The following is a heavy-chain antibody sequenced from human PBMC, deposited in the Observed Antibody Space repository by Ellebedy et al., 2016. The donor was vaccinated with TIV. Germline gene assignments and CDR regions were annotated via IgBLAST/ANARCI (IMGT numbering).Heavy chain of an antibody. Sequence: SETLSLTXAVYGGSFSGYYWSWIRQPPGKGLEWIGEINHSGSTNYNPSLKSRVTISVDTSKNQFSLKLSSVTAADTAVYYCARPYYASGSYYWIDPWGQGTLVTVSS. CDR3: ARPYYASGSYYWIDP. J-gene: IGHJ5*02. CDR1: GGSFSGYY. CDR2: INHSGST. V-gene: IGHV4-34*01. D-gene: IGHD3-10*01.